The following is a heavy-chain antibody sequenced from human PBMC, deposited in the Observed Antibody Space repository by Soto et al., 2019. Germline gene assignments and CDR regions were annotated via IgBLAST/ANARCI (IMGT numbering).Heavy chain of an antibody. CDR2: IIPIFGTA. CDR1: GGTFSSYA. Sequence: ASVKVSCKASGGTFSSYAISWVRQAPGQGLEWMGGIIPIFGTANYAQKFQGRVTITADESTSTAYMELSSLRSEDTAVYYCARRDGSGWYPDYWGQGTLVTVSS. J-gene: IGHJ4*02. D-gene: IGHD6-19*01. CDR3: ARRDGSGWYPDY. V-gene: IGHV1-69*13.